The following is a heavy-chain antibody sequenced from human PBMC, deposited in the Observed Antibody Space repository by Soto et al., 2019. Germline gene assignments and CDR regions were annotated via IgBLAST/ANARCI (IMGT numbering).Heavy chain of an antibody. D-gene: IGHD3-3*01. Sequence: SETLSLTCTVSGGSISSGDYYWSWIRQPPGKGLEWIGYIYYSGSTYYNPSLKSRVTISVDTSKNQFSLKLSSVTAADTAVYNCASSEYYDFWSGYYSWFDPWGQGTLVTVSS. CDR2: IYYSGST. J-gene: IGHJ5*02. CDR3: ASSEYYDFWSGYYSWFDP. V-gene: IGHV4-30-4*01. CDR1: GGSISSGDYY.